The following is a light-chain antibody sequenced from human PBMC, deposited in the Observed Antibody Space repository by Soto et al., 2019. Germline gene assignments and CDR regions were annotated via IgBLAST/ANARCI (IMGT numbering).Light chain of an antibody. Sequence: EIGVTRSPASLSRSPEERATLSCMAIQSVSSSYLAWYQQKPAQAPRLLISDASNRATGIPARFSGSGSGTDFTLTISSLAPEAFAVYYCHPRQSWPPIPFGQGTRLEIK. J-gene: IGKJ5*01. CDR2: DAS. V-gene: IGKV3D-20*02. CDR3: HPRQSWPPIP. CDR1: QSVSSSY.